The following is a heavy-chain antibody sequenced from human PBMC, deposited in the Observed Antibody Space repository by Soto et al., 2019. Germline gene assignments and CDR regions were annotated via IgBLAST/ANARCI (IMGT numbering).Heavy chain of an antibody. D-gene: IGHD5-12*01. CDR3: AMVEGGYELYGMDV. CDR1: GGTFSSYA. J-gene: IGHJ6*02. CDR2: IIPIFGTA. V-gene: IGHV1-69*06. Sequence: QVQLVQSGAEVKKPGSSVKVSCKASGGTFSSYAISWVRQAPGQGLEWMGGIIPIFGTANYAQKFQGRVTITADKSTRPAYLELSSMRSEDTAVYYCAMVEGGYELYGMDVWGQGTTVTVSS.